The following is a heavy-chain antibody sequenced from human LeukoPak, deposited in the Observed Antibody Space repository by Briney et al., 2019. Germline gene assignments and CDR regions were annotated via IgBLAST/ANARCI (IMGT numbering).Heavy chain of an antibody. J-gene: IGHJ6*02. CDR2: IKQDGSEK. CDR3: AHAAIVYGSEGVDV. D-gene: IGHD3-10*01. CDR1: GFTFSDYW. Sequence: GGSLRLSCAASGFTFSDYWMNWVRQAPGKGLEWVANIKQDGSEKYYVDSVKGRFTIPRDNAKNSPYLQMNSLRAEDTAVYYCAHAAIVYGSEGVDVWGQGTTVIVSS. V-gene: IGHV3-7*03.